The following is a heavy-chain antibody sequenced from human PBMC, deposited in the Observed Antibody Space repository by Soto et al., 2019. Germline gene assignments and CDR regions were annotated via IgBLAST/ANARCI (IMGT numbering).Heavy chain of an antibody. CDR2: IKEDGSEK. D-gene: IGHD2-15*01. CDR3: ARDKGFCSGGICYAVFDF. J-gene: IGHJ5*01. CDR1: GFTFSSYY. V-gene: IGHV3-7*01. Sequence: ESGGGLVQPGGSLRLSCAASGFTFSSYYMTWVRQAPGKGLEWVAHIKEDGSEKFHVDSVKGRFTISRDNAKNSLYLQMNSLRAEDTAVYYCARDKGFCSGGICYAVFDFWGQGTLVTVSS.